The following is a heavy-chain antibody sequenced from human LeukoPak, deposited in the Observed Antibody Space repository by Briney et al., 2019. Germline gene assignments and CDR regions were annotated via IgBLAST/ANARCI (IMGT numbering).Heavy chain of an antibody. CDR1: GFTFSDHY. V-gene: IGHV3-72*01. Sequence: GGSLRLSCAASGFTFSDHYMDWVRQAPGKGLEWVGRTRNKANSYTTEYAASVKGRFTISRDDSKNSLYLQMNSLKTEDTAVYYCARESYDFWSGYSFFDYWGQGTLVTVSS. J-gene: IGHJ4*02. CDR2: TRNKANSYTT. D-gene: IGHD3-3*01. CDR3: ARESYDFWSGYSFFDY.